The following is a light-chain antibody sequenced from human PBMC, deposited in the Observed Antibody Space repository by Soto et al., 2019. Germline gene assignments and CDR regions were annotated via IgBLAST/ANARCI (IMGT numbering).Light chain of an antibody. CDR3: QQNGSSPMYS. CDR1: QSVSSY. J-gene: IGKJ2*03. Sequence: EVVLTQSPGTLPLSPGEIATLSCRASQSVSSYLAWYQQKPGQAPRLLMYAASSRATGIPDRFSGSGSGTDFTLTISRLDPEDLAVYYCQQNGSSPMYSFGQGTKLEIK. V-gene: IGKV3-20*01. CDR2: AAS.